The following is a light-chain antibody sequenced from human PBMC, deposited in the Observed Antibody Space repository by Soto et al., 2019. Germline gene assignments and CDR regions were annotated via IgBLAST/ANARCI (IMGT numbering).Light chain of an antibody. Sequence: ELVMTQSPATLSLSPGDGATLSCRGSQGISTNLAWYQQKPGQAPRLLIYGAYTRAAGIPATFRGSRSGTEFTLTISSLLSEDFAVYYCQQYDNWPPITFGQGTRLEIK. CDR1: QGISTN. CDR2: GAY. V-gene: IGKV3-15*01. CDR3: QQYDNWPPIT. J-gene: IGKJ5*01.